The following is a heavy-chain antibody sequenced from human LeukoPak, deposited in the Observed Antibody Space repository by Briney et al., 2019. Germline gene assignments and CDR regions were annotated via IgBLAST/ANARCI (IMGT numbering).Heavy chain of an antibody. J-gene: IGHJ6*03. CDR2: ISSSSSYI. V-gene: IGHV3-21*01. Sequence: GGSLRLSCAASGFTFSSYSMNWVRQAPGKGREGVSSISSSSSYIYYADSVKGRFTISRDNAKNSLYLQMNSLRAEDTAVYYCARVTVLFYYMDVWGKRTTVTVSS. D-gene: IGHD1-20*01. CDR1: GFTFSSYS. CDR3: ARVTVLFYYMDV.